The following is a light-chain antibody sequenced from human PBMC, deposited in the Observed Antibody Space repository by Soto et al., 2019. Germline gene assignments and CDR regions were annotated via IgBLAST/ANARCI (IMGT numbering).Light chain of an antibody. CDR3: QQYGRSPRT. CDR2: GAS. CDR1: QSVSNNY. J-gene: IGKJ1*01. Sequence: EIVLTQSPGTLSLSPGERATLSCRASQSVSNNYLAWYQQKPGQAPRLLIYGASSRATGVPDTFSGSGSGTDFTLTISRLEPEDFALYYCQQYGRSPRTFGQGTKVDIK. V-gene: IGKV3-20*01.